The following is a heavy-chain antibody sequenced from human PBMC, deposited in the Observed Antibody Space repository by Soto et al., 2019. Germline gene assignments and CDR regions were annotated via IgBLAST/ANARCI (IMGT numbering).Heavy chain of an antibody. D-gene: IGHD6-19*01. V-gene: IGHV1-18*01. Sequence: QVQLVQYGAEVKKPGASVKVSCKASSYTFTTSGISWVRQARGQGLEWMGWINTYNGNTNYAQQLQGRVTMTTDTSTSTAYMELRSLRSDDTAVYYCAREAVAGTKGFDYWGQGTLVTVSS. CDR1: SYTFTTSG. CDR2: INTYNGNT. J-gene: IGHJ4*02. CDR3: AREAVAGTKGFDY.